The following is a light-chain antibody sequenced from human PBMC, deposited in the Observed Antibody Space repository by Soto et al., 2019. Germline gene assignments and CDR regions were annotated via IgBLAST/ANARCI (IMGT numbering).Light chain of an antibody. CDR2: DVS. V-gene: IGLV2-14*01. J-gene: IGLJ1*01. CDR3: GSYTTSSTLYV. Sequence: QSALTQPASVSGSPGQPITISCTGTSSDVGGYNYVSWYQQHPGKAPKVMIYDVSNRPSGVSNRFSGSKSGNTASLTISGLQAEDEADHYCGSYTTSSTLYVFGTGTKLTVL. CDR1: SSDVGGYNY.